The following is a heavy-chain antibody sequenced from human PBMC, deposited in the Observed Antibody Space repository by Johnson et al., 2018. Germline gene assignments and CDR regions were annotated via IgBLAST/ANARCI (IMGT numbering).Heavy chain of an antibody. CDR2: LSYDGITQ. CDR3: ARDRAVAGTSYWFDP. D-gene: IGHD6-19*01. Sequence: PHIPGKGLEWVAVLSYDGITQYYSDSVKGRFTISRDNSKNTLYLQMNSLRAEDTAVYYCARDRAVAGTSYWFDPWGQGTLVTVSS. V-gene: IGHV3-33*05. J-gene: IGHJ5*02.